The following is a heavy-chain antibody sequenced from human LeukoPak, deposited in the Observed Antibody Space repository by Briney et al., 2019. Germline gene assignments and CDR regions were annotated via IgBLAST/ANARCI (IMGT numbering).Heavy chain of an antibody. CDR2: ISGNGGNT. D-gene: IGHD3-10*01. J-gene: IGHJ4*02. V-gene: IGHV3-43*02. Sequence: GGSLRLSCATSGFTFDDYAMHWVRQAPGKGLEWVSLISGNGGNTYYADSVKGRFTISRDNSKNSLYLQMNSLRTEDTALYYCANGGSGSCKGVDSWGQGTLVTVSS. CDR3: ANGGSGSCKGVDS. CDR1: GFTFDDYA.